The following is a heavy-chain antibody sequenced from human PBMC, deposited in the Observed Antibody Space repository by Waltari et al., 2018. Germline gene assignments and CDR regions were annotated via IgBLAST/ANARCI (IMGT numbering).Heavy chain of an antibody. CDR2: ISRSGGTI. CDR3: ARAPSSFDTSGYYSDL. CDR1: GFALHCYE. V-gene: IGHV3-48*03. D-gene: IGHD3-22*01. Sequence: EVQLVESGGGLIQPGGSLRLSCAVSGFALHCYEFNWVRRAPGKGLEWIAYISRSGGTIYYADFVKGRFTISRDDANNSVYLQMDSLKAEDTALYYCARAPSSFDTSGYYSDLWGQGTQVTVSS. J-gene: IGHJ5*02.